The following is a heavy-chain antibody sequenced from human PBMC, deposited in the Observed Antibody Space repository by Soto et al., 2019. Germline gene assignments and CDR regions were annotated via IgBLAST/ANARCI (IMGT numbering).Heavy chain of an antibody. V-gene: IGHV3-23*01. D-gene: IGHD6-19*01. Sequence: EVQLLESGGGLVQPGGSLRLSCVVSGFTFSSYAMSWVRQAPGKGLEWVSVISGGGSTTYYADSVKGRFTISRDNSKNTLYLQMNSLRDEDTAVYYCAKALRGSAWSWYFDLWGRGTLVTVSS. CDR1: GFTFSSYA. J-gene: IGHJ2*01. CDR3: AKALRGSAWSWYFDL. CDR2: ISGGGSTT.